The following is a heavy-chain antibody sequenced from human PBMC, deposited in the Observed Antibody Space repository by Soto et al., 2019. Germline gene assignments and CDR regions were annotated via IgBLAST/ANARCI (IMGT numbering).Heavy chain of an antibody. V-gene: IGHV1-2*04. CDR2: INPNSGGT. J-gene: IGHJ5*01. D-gene: IGHD3-10*01. Sequence: GASAKVSSKASGCTFTGYYLHWLRQAPGQGLEWMGWINPNSGGTNYAQTLQGWVTMTRDTSISQSYLELSRLPSADTAGYYCARGPPVLEMSITMVRGVISGNWFDSGGKGTRFTASS. CDR1: GCTFTGYY. CDR3: ARGPPVLEMSITMVRGVISGNWFDS.